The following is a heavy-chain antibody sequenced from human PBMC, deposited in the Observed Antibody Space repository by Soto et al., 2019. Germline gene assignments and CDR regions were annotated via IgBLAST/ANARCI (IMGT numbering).Heavy chain of an antibody. J-gene: IGHJ6*02. Sequence: GGSLRLSCAASGFTFDDYAMHWVRQAPGKGLEWVSLISGDGGSTYYADSVKGRFTISRDNSKNSLYLQMNSLRTEDTALYYGAKDSCSGGSCNGMDVWGQGTTVTVSS. CDR1: GFTFDDYA. CDR2: ISGDGGST. CDR3: AKDSCSGGSCNGMDV. V-gene: IGHV3-43*02. D-gene: IGHD2-15*01.